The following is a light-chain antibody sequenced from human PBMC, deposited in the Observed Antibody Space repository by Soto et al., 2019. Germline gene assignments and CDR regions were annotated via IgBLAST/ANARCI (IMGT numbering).Light chain of an antibody. CDR1: QSVGRY. CDR3: QQRSSWPRT. CDR2: DAS. J-gene: IGKJ1*01. Sequence: EIVLTQSPATLSLSPGEGATLSCRASQSVGRYLAWFQQKPGQAPRLLIYDASNRATGIPARFSGSGSGTDFTRTISSLEPEDFALCYCQQRSSWPRTFGRGTKVEIK. V-gene: IGKV3-11*01.